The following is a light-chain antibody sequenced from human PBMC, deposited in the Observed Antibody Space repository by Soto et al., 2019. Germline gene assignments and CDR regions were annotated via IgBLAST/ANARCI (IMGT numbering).Light chain of an antibody. CDR3: CSYSTSNTHNYV. Sequence: QSALTQPASVSGSPGQSITVSCTGTSSDIGGYNYVSWYQHHPGKAPQLIIYEVNLRPSGVSDRFSASKSGDTASLTISGLQAGDEADYYCCSYSTSNTHNYVFGTGTKVT. J-gene: IGLJ1*01. V-gene: IGLV2-14*01. CDR2: EVN. CDR1: SSDIGGYNY.